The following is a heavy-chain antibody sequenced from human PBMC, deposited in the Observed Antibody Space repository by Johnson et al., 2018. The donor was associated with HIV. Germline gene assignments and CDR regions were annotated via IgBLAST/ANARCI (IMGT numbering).Heavy chain of an antibody. D-gene: IGHD3-3*01. CDR3: ARKIRITIFGLVISQSNDAFDI. J-gene: IGHJ3*02. V-gene: IGHV3-30-3*01. CDR1: GFTFSSYA. CDR2: IGGSGGSY. Sequence: QVQLVESGGGVVQPGRSLRLSCAASGFTFSSYAMHWVRQAPGKGLEWVSGIGGSGGSYYYADSVKGRFTLSRDNSKNTLYLQMNSLRAEDTAVYYCARKIRITIFGLVISQSNDAFDIWGQGTMVTVSS.